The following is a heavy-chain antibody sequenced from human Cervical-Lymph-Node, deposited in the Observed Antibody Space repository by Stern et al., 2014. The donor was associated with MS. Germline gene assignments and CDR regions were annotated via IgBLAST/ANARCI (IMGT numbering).Heavy chain of an antibody. CDR3: ARDTTIAARPYYYCYGMDV. CDR1: GFTLSHYG. J-gene: IGHJ6*02. CDR2: ISSDGSNK. D-gene: IGHD6-6*01. V-gene: IGHV3-30*03. Sequence: DQLVESGGGVVQPGGSLRLSCAASGFTLSHYGMHWVRQAPGKGLEWVAVISSDGSNKYYADAVRGRFTISRDNSKNTLSLQMNSLRAEDTAMYYCARDTTIAARPYYYCYGMDVWGQGTPVTVSS.